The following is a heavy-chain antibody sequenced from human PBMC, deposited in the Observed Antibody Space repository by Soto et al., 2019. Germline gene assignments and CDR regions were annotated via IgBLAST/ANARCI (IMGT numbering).Heavy chain of an antibody. D-gene: IGHD3-3*01. CDR2: ISAYNGNT. CDR1: GYTFTSYG. J-gene: IGHJ6*02. CDR3: AREEFLEWLLYRDYYYYGMDV. V-gene: IGHV1-18*01. Sequence: ASVKVSCKASGYTFTSYGISWVRQAPGQGLEWMGWISAYNGNTNYAQKLQGRVTMTTDTSTSTAYMELRSLRSDDTAVYYCAREEFLEWLLYRDYYYYGMDVWGQGTTVTVS.